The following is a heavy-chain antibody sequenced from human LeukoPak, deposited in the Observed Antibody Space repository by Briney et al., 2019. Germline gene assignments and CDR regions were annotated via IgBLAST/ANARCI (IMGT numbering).Heavy chain of an antibody. CDR1: GYSISTGYY. J-gene: IGHJ3*02. Sequence: KTSETLSLTCTVSGYSISTGYYWGWIRQTPGRGLEWIGSIFISGTTYYNPSLKSRVTMSIDMSKNQFSLDLSSVNALDTALYYCARAPHCDGGLCHPPGEAFDIWGQGTMVTVSS. CDR2: IFISGTT. CDR3: ARAPHCDGGLCHPPGEAFDI. V-gene: IGHV4-38-2*02. D-gene: IGHD2-8*02.